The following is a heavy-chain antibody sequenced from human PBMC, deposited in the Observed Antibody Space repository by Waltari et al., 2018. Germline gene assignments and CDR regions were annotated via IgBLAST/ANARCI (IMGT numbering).Heavy chain of an antibody. D-gene: IGHD2-21*01. Sequence: QLHLQESGPGLVKPWETLSLTCSVYTGSISNQSWSWIRKHPGQGLPLMGYIYYSGTNSYNPSLKSRITISVDTWKNQFSLKLTSVTAADTGVYYCARGGGPYEFWRGYSLWFDTWGQGTLVTVSS. CDR1: TGSISNQS. CDR2: IYYSGTN. V-gene: IGHV4-59*11. CDR3: ARGGGPYEFWRGYSLWFDT. J-gene: IGHJ5*02.